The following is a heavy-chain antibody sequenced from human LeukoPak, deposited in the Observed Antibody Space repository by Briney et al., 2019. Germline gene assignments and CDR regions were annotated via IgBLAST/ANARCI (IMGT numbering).Heavy chain of an antibody. CDR2: ISSSGSTI. V-gene: IGHV3-11*01. CDR1: GFTFSDYY. J-gene: IGHJ5*02. CDR3: AKDRTGTTGADWFDP. Sequence: PGGSLRLSCAASGFTFSDYYMSWIRQAPGKGLEWVSYISSSGSTIYYADSVKGRFTISRDNAKNSLYLQMNSLRAEDTAIYHCAKDRTGTTGADWFDPWGQGTLVTVSS. D-gene: IGHD1-1*01.